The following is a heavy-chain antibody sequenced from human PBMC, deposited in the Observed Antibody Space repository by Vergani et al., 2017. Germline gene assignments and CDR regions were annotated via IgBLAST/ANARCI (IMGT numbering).Heavy chain of an antibody. V-gene: IGHV3-23*01. CDR3: AKDSRRLVGFSGYDGDY. J-gene: IGHJ4*02. D-gene: IGHD5-12*01. CDR2: ISGSGGST. Sequence: EVQLLESGGGLVQPGGSLRLSCEASGFTLSSYAMSWVRQAPGKGLEWVSAISGSGGSTYYADSVKGRFTISIDNSKNTLYLQMNSLRAEDTAVYYCAKDSRRLVGFSGYDGDYWGQGTLVTVSS. CDR1: GFTLSSYA.